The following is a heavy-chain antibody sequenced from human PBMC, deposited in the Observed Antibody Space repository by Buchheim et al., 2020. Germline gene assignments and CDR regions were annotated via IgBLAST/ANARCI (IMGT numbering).Heavy chain of an antibody. CDR2: ISSSSSYI. Sequence: EVQLVESGGGLVKPGGSLRLSCAASGFTFSSYSMNWVRQAPGKGLEWVSSISSSSSYIYYADSVKGRLTISRDNAKNSLDLQMNSLRAEDTAVYYCARDGDFWSGYYFNPSHFDYWGQGTL. CDR1: GFTFSSYS. D-gene: IGHD3-3*01. CDR3: ARDGDFWSGYYFNPSHFDY. J-gene: IGHJ4*02. V-gene: IGHV3-21*01.